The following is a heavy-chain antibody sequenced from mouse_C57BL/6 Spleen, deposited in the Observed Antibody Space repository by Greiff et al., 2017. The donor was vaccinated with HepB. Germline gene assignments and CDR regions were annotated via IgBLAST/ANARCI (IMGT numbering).Heavy chain of an antibody. J-gene: IGHJ1*03. CDR1: GYTFTSYW. CDR3: ARSGDGSSYGYFDV. CDR2: IYPSDSET. D-gene: IGHD1-1*01. V-gene: IGHV1-61*01. Sequence: VQLQHPGAELVRPGSSVKLSCKASGYTFTSYWMDWVKQRPGQGLEWIGNIYPSDSETHYNQKFKDKATLTVDKSSSTAYMQLSSLTSEDAAVYYCARSGDGSSYGYFDVWGTGTTVTVSS.